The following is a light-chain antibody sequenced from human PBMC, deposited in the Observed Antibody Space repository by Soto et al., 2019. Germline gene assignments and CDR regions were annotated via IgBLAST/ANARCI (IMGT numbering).Light chain of an antibody. Sequence: AILMTQSPSSFSASTGDRVTITCRATQGISNYLAWYQQKPGKAPKLLIYRASVLESGVPSRFIGGGSGTNFSLTISYLQSEDFATYYCQQDNSFPQTFGQGTKLEIK. CDR3: QQDNSFPQT. V-gene: IGKV1-8*01. CDR1: QGISNY. CDR2: RAS. J-gene: IGKJ2*01.